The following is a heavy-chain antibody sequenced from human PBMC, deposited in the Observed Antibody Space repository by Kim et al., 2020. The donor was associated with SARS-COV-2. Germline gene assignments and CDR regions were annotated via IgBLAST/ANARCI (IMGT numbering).Heavy chain of an antibody. Sequence: GGSLRLSCAASGFTFSSYWMSWVRQAPGKGLEWVANIKQDGSEKYYVDSVKGRFPVSRDNAKSSLYLEMDSLRAEDTAVYYCARDAWFGELLLTFDYWGQGILVTVSS. V-gene: IGHV3-7*01. CDR2: IKQDGSEK. J-gene: IGHJ4*02. CDR3: ARDAWFGELLLTFDY. D-gene: IGHD3-10*01. CDR1: GFTFSSYW.